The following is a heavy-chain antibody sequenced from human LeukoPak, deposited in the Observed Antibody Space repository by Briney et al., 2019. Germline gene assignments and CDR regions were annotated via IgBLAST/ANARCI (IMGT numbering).Heavy chain of an antibody. J-gene: IGHJ4*02. Sequence: SETLSLTCTVSGGSISSYYWSWIRRPAGRGLEWIGRIYTSGSTNYNPSLKSRVTMSGDTPKNQFSLKLSSVTAADTAVYYCARARRDGYNMPLDYWGQGTLVTVSS. D-gene: IGHD5-24*01. CDR1: GGSISSYY. CDR3: ARARRDGYNMPLDY. V-gene: IGHV4-4*07. CDR2: IYTSGST.